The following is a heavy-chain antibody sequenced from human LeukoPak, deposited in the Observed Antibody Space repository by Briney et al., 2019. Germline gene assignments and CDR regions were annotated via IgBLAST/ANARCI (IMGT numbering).Heavy chain of an antibody. Sequence: GGSLRLSCAASGFTVSSNYMSWVRQAPGKGLEWVSVIYSGAGTYYADSVTGRFTISRDNSKNTLYLQMNSLRPEDTAVYYCARVSYSSSWYDYWGQGTLVTVSS. V-gene: IGHV3-53*01. CDR2: IYSGAGT. CDR1: GFTVSSNY. J-gene: IGHJ4*02. CDR3: ARVSYSSSWYDY. D-gene: IGHD6-13*01.